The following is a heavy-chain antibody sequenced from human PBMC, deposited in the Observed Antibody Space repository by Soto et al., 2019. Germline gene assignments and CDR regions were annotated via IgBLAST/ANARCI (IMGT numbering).Heavy chain of an antibody. CDR3: ARTDYFDY. J-gene: IGHJ4*02. V-gene: IGHV4-38-2*01. CDR2: IFHSGIS. Sequence: PWETLSLTCAVSGYSISSGFFWGWIRQSPGGGLEWIGSIFHSGISYYNPSLKSRVTMSVDTSKNHFSLELTSVTAADTAVYYCARTDYFDYWGPGTLVTVSS. CDR1: GYSISSGFF.